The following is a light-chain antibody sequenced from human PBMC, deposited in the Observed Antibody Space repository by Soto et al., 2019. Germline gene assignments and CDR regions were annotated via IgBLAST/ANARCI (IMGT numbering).Light chain of an antibody. V-gene: IGKV3-20*01. J-gene: IGKJ1*01. CDR1: QSVGSSY. CDR2: GAS. Sequence: EVVLTQSPGTLSLSPWERATLSCRVSQSVGSSYLAWYQQKPGQAPRLLIYGASTRATGIPDRFSGSGSGTEFTLTISRLEPEDVAVYYCQQYAGSPRTFGQGTKVDI. CDR3: QQYAGSPRT.